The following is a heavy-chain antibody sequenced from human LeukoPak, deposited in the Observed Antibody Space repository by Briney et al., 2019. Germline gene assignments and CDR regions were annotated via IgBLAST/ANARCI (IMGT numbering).Heavy chain of an antibody. CDR2: IIPIFGTA. D-gene: IGHD4-11*01. Sequence: SVKVSCKASGGTFSSYATSWVRQAPGQGLEWMGGIIPIFGTANYAQKFQGRVTITTDESTSTAYMELSSLRSEDTAVYYCARDSDGLQGAFDIWGQGTMVTVSS. CDR3: ARDSDGLQGAFDI. CDR1: GGTFSSYA. J-gene: IGHJ3*02. V-gene: IGHV1-69*05.